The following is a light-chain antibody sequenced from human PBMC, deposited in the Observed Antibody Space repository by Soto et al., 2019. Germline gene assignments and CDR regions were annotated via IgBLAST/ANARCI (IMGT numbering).Light chain of an antibody. J-gene: IGLJ2*01. Sequence: QSVLTQPRSVSGSPGQSVTISCTGTSSDIGAYNYVSWYQQHPGKVPKLMIYDVSKRPSGVPDRFSGSKSGNTASLTISGLQAEDEADYYCCSYAGSYTLGVFGGGTKVTVL. CDR1: SSDIGAYNY. V-gene: IGLV2-11*01. CDR3: CSYAGSYTLGV. CDR2: DVS.